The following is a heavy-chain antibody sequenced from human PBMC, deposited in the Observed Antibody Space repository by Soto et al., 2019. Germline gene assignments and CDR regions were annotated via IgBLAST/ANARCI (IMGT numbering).Heavy chain of an antibody. D-gene: IGHD3-3*01. J-gene: IGHJ4*02. CDR3: ASHYDMWSGYLSPVDY. CDR1: GYTFSDYY. CDR2: IDTSGNKI. V-gene: IGHV3-11*01. Sequence: GGSLRLSCAASGYTFSDYYMSWIRQAPGKGLERISYIDTSGNKIYYADSVKGRFTITRDNAKNSLYLEMNSLRDEDTAVYYCASHYDMWSGYLSPVDYWGQGTLVTVSS.